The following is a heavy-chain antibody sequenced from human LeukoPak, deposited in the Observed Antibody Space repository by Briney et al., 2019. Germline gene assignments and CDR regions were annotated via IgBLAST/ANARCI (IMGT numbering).Heavy chain of an antibody. CDR3: ARMFMEGSGTNKARFDY. D-gene: IGHD3-10*01. V-gene: IGHV2-70*11. CDR2: IDWDDDK. CDR1: GFSLSTSGMC. Sequence: RGSGPTLVKPTQTLTLTCTFSGFSLSTSGMCVSWIRQPPGKALEWLARIDWDDDKYYSTSLKTRLTISKDTSKNQVVLTMTNMDPVDTATYYCARMFMEGSGTNKARFDYWGQGTLVTVSS. J-gene: IGHJ4*02.